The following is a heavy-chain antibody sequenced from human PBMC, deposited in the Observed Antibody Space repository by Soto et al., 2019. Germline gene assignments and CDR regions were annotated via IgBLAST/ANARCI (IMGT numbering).Heavy chain of an antibody. D-gene: IGHD3-10*01. CDR3: ARLALHGSGSYYPEIDY. CDR1: GYNFTTYW. V-gene: IGHV5-51*01. Sequence: PGESLKISCKGSGYNFTTYWIGWVRQMPGKGLEWMGIFYPGDSDTRYSPSFQGQVTISADKSISTAYLQWRSLKASDTAMYYCARLALHGSGSYYPEIDYWGQGTLVTVS. J-gene: IGHJ4*02. CDR2: FYPGDSDT.